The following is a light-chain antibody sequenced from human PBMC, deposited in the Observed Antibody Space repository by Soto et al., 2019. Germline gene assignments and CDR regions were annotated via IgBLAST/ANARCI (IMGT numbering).Light chain of an antibody. CDR2: GAS. V-gene: IGKV3-15*01. CDR3: QRYNNWPRT. Sequence: DIVMTQSPATLSVSPGERATLSCRASQSLNTKLAWYQQKPGQAPRLLIYGASTRATGIPARFSGSGSGTEFTLTISSLQSEDFAVYYCQRYNNWPRTFGQGTKVDIK. CDR1: QSLNTK. J-gene: IGKJ1*01.